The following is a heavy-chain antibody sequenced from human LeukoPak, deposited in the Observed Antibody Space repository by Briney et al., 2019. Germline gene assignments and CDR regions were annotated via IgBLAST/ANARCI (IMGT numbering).Heavy chain of an antibody. CDR1: GGSISSGGYY. CDR3: ARGITMVRGVLLDYFDY. CDR2: IYYSGST. Sequence: PSQTLSLTCTVSGGSISSGGYYWSWIRQHPGKGLEWIGYIYYSGSTYYNPSLKSRVTISVDTSKNQFSPKLSSVTAADTAVYYCARGITMVRGVLLDYFDYWGQGTLVTVSS. J-gene: IGHJ4*02. D-gene: IGHD3-10*01. V-gene: IGHV4-31*03.